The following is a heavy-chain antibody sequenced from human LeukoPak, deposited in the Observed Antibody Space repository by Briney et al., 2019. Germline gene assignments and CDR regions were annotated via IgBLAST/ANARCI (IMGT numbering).Heavy chain of an antibody. CDR1: GGTFSSYA. D-gene: IGHD5-18*01. CDR3: ARADGYLDAFDI. J-gene: IGHJ3*02. V-gene: IGHV1-69*13. Sequence: SVRVSCKASGGTFSSYAISWARQAPGQGLEWMGGIIPIFGTANYAQKFQGRVTITADESTSTAYMELSSLRSEDTAVYYCARADGYLDAFDIWGQGTMVTVSS. CDR2: IIPIFGTA.